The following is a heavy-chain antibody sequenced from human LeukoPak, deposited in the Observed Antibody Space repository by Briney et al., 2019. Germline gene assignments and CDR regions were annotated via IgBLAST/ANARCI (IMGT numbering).Heavy chain of an antibody. Sequence: GASVKVSCKASGYTFTDYYVHWVRQAPGQGLEWMGRINAKSGDTNAAQRFQGRVTMTRVTSITTAYLELSRLRSDDTAVYYCAREGAVVPAAMNYYYYGMDVWGQGTTVTVSS. V-gene: IGHV1-2*06. CDR2: INAKSGDT. CDR3: AREGAVVPAAMNYYYYGMDV. CDR1: GYTFTDYY. D-gene: IGHD2-2*01. J-gene: IGHJ6*02.